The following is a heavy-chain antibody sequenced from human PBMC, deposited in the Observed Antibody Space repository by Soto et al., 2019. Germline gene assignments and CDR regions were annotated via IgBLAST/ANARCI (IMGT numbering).Heavy chain of an antibody. D-gene: IGHD3-22*01. Sequence: SETLSLTCTVSGGSISSDSYYWGWIRQSPEKGLEWIANISYSGSTYYNPTLKSRVIISVDTSKNQFSLKLSSVTAADTAVYYCARDRLRGYDSSGFYSWGQGTMVTVSS. CDR1: GGSISSDSYY. J-gene: IGHJ4*02. CDR2: ISYSGST. V-gene: IGHV4-39*07. CDR3: ARDRLRGYDSSGFYS.